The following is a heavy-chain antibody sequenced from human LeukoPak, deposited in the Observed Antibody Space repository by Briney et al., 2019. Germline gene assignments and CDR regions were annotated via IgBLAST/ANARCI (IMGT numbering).Heavy chain of an antibody. CDR1: GFTFSSYA. CDR2: INASGGST. V-gene: IGHV3-23*01. J-gene: IGHJ5*02. Sequence: PGGSLRLSCAASGFTFSSYAMSWVRQAPGKGLEWVSSINASGGSTYYADSVKGRFTSSRDNSKNTLYLQMNSLRAEDTAVYYCAKDRTGTTGADWFDPWGQGTLVTVSS. D-gene: IGHD1-1*01. CDR3: AKDRTGTTGADWFDP.